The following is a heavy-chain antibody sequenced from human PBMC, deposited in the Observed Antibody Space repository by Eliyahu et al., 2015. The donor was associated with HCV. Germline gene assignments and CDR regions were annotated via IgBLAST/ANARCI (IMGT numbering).Heavy chain of an antibody. V-gene: IGHV1-46*01. CDR2: ITPSGDXT. D-gene: IGHD6-19*01. J-gene: IGHJ5*02. Sequence: QVQVVQSGAEVRKPGASVKLSCRPSGHXFSGNYVHWXRXAPGQGXEXVGIITPSGDXTTYXQKVQGRVTMTRDTSTSTVYMELHSLRSEDTAVYYCARDVGWAPGGPWGQGTLVNVSS. CDR3: ARDVGWAPGGP. CDR1: GHXFSGNY.